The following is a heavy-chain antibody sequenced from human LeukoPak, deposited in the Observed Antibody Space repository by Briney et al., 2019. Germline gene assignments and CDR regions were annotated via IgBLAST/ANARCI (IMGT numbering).Heavy chain of an antibody. V-gene: IGHV3-48*03. D-gene: IGHD3-22*01. CDR2: ISSSGSTI. CDR1: GFTFSSYE. Sequence: AGGSLRLSCAASGFTFSSYEMNWVRQAQGKGLEWVSYISSSGSTIYYADSVKGRFTISRDNAKNSLYLQMNSLRAEDTAVYYCARDHYYDKAFDIWGQGTMVTVSS. CDR3: ARDHYYDKAFDI. J-gene: IGHJ3*02.